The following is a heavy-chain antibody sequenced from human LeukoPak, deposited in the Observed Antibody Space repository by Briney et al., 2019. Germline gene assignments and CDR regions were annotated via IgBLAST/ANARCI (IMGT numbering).Heavy chain of an antibody. Sequence: ASVTVSFTASAYTFTDYYVHWVRQAPGQGLEWMGRINPSSGDTNYAQNFQGRVTMTRDTSISTAYMELSSLRSEDTAVYYCARGLYGSGHWGQGTLVTVSS. D-gene: IGHD3-10*01. J-gene: IGHJ4*02. CDR3: ARGLYGSGH. V-gene: IGHV1-2*06. CDR1: AYTFTDYY. CDR2: INPSSGDT.